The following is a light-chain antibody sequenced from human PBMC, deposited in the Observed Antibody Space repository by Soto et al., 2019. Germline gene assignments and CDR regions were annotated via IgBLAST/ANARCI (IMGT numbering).Light chain of an antibody. J-gene: IGLJ2*01. CDR1: TSNIGTGYD. CDR3: QSYDSSLSASV. Sequence: QSVLTQPPSVSGAPGQRVTISCAGSTSNIGTGYDVHWYQQLPGTAPKLLIYVNNNRASGVPDRFSGSKSGTSASLAITGLQAEDEADYYCQSYDSSLSASVFGGGTKLTVL. CDR2: VNN. V-gene: IGLV1-40*01.